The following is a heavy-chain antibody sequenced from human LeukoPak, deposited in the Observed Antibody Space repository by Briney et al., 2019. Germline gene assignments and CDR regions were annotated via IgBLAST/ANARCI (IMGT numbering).Heavy chain of an antibody. CDR2: IKSKTDGGTT. CDR3: TTDDDYVWGSYRYWS. Sequence: PGRSLRLSCAASGFTFSSYAMSWVRQAPGKGLGWVGRIKSKTDGGTTDYAAPVKGRFTISRDDSKNTLYLQMNSLKTEDTAVYYCTTDDDYVWGSYRYWSWGQGTLVTVSS. V-gene: IGHV3-15*01. J-gene: IGHJ5*02. CDR1: GFTFSSYA. D-gene: IGHD3-16*02.